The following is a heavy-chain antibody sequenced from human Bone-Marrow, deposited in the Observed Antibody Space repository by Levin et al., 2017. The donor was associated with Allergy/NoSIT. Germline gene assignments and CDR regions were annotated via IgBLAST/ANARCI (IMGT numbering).Heavy chain of an antibody. CDR2: ISYNGNNK. CDR3: ARVDESFCSGTSCYQGYFDY. CDR1: GFTFTNHG. V-gene: IGHV3-30*03. Sequence: GGSLRLSCAASGFTFTNHGMHWVRQAPGKGLEWVAVISYNGNNKYYADSVKGRFTISRDNSQNTLYLQMDSVRAEDTAVYYCARVDESFCSGTSCYQGYFDYWGQGTLVTVSS. J-gene: IGHJ4*02. D-gene: IGHD2-2*01.